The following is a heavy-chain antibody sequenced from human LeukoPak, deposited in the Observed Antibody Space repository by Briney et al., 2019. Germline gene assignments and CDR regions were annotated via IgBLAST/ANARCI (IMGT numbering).Heavy chain of an antibody. D-gene: IGHD4-23*01. Sequence: GGSLRLSCVASGFTFSDYTMHWVRQAAGKGLEYVSAISSYGDNTYYANSVKGRFTISRDNSKNTLYLQMGSLRADDMAVYYCARATNSYGGNSDYWGQGTLVTVSS. J-gene: IGHJ4*02. CDR3: ARATNSYGGNSDY. CDR1: GFTFSDYT. CDR2: ISSYGDNT. V-gene: IGHV3-64*01.